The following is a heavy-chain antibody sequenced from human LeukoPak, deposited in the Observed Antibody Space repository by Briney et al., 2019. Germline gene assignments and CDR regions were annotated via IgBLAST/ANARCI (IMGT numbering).Heavy chain of an antibody. Sequence: PGGSLRLSCAASGLTFDEFAMHWVRQAPGKGLEWVSGISWNSGDIGYVDSVKGRFTISRDNAKNSLYLQMNSLRAEDTALYYCAKSSAAGTLFYYYYGMDXXGQGTTVTVSS. D-gene: IGHD6-13*01. J-gene: IGHJ6*02. CDR3: AKSSAAGTLFYYYYGMDX. CDR1: GLTFDEFA. CDR2: ISWNSGDI. V-gene: IGHV3-9*01.